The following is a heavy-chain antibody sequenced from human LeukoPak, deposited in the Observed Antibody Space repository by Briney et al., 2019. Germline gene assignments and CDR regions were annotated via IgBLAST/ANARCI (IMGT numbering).Heavy chain of an antibody. CDR1: GFTFSSYW. V-gene: IGHV3-74*01. Sequence: GGSLRLSCAASGFTFSSYWMHWVRQAPGKGLVWVSRINSDGSSTSYADSVKGRFTISRDNAKNTLYLQMNSLRAEDTAVYYCARLDYVWGSYRHPCFDYWGQGTLVTVSS. J-gene: IGHJ4*02. D-gene: IGHD3-16*02. CDR3: ARLDYVWGSYRHPCFDY. CDR2: INSDGSST.